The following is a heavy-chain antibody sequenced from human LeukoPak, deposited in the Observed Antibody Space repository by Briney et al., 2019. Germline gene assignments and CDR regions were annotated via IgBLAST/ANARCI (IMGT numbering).Heavy chain of an antibody. J-gene: IGHJ4*02. D-gene: IGHD5-18*01. CDR1: GFTFSTYT. Sequence: GGSLRLSCAASGFTFSTYTMNWVRQAPGKGLEWVSSISSSSSYIYYADSVKGRFTISRDNAKNSLYLQMNSLRAEDTAVYYCARGAISYGPFDYWGQGTLVTVSS. CDR3: ARGAISYGPFDY. V-gene: IGHV3-21*01. CDR2: ISSSSSYI.